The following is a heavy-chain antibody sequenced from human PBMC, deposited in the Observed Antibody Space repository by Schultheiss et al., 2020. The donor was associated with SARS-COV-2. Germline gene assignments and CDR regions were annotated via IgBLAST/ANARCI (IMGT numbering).Heavy chain of an antibody. CDR1: GFTFSSYS. J-gene: IGHJ5*02. CDR3: ARDPSSSWYNWFDP. Sequence: GGSLRLSCAASGFTFSSYSMNWVRQAPGKGLEWVSSICDISNCMYYADSVKGRFTISRDNAKNSLYLQMNSLRAEDTAVYYCARDPSSSWYNWFDPWGQGTLVTVSS. V-gene: IGHV3-21*01. CDR2: ICDISNCM. D-gene: IGHD6-13*01.